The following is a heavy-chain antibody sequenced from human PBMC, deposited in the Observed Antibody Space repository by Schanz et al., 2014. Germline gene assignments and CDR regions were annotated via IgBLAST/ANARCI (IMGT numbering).Heavy chain of an antibody. V-gene: IGHV3-30*18. CDR2: ISYDGRHK. CDR1: GFTFSGYG. CDR3: AKDDAQVNGMDV. J-gene: IGHJ6*02. Sequence: VQLVESGGGVVQPGRSLRLSCAASGFTFSGYGMHWVRQAPGKGLEWVAIISYDGRHKNYADSVKGRFTISRDNSKNTLHLQMHSLRVEDTAVYYCAKDDAQVNGMDVWGQGTTVTVSS.